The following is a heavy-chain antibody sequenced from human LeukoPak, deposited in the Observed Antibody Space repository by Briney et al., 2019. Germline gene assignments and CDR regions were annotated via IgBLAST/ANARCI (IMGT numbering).Heavy chain of an antibody. D-gene: IGHD1-26*01. CDR3: ARGLVGARYNWFDP. V-gene: IGHV1-8*01. CDR2: MNPNSGNT. CDR1: GYTFTSYD. J-gene: IGHJ5*02. Sequence: ASVKVSCKASGYTFTSYDINWVRQATGQGLEWMGWMNPNSGNTGYAQKFQGRVTMTRNTSISTAYMELSSLRSEDTAVYYCARGLVGARYNWFDPWGQGTLVTVSS.